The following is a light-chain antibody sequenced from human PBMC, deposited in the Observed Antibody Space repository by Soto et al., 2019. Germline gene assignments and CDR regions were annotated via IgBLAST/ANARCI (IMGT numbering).Light chain of an antibody. V-gene: IGKV3D-20*01. CDR1: QSINNNY. CDR3: QQFDNLIT. J-gene: IGKJ4*01. Sequence: EIVLTQSPATLSLSPGERATLSCGASQSINNNYLAWYQLKPGLAPRLLIYDASTRAAGIPDRFSGSGSGTDFTLTISRLEPEDFAVYYCQQFDNLITFGGGTKVEIK. CDR2: DAS.